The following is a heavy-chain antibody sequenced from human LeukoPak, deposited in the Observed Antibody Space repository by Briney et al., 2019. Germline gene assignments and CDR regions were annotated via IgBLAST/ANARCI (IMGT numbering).Heavy chain of an antibody. D-gene: IGHD6-19*01. CDR3: ARDLFSAVAASASNWFDP. CDR2: IYTSGST. J-gene: IGHJ5*02. CDR1: GGSISSYY. Sequence: KPSATQSLTCTVSGGSISSYYWSWIRQPAGKGLEWIGRIYTSGSTNYNPSLKSRVTMSVDTSKNQFSLKLSSVTAADTAVYYCARDLFSAVAASASNWFDPWGQGTLVTVSS. V-gene: IGHV4-4*07.